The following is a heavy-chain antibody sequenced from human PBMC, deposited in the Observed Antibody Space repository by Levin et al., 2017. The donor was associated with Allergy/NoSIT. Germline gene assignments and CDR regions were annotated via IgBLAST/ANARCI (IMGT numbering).Heavy chain of an antibody. CDR2: LNDLGYNT. V-gene: IGHV3-23*01. CDR1: GFTFSTYA. D-gene: IGHD2/OR15-2a*01. Sequence: LSLTCATSGFTFSTYAMTWVRQAPGKGLQWISGLNDLGYNTYYVDSVKGRFTISRDNSKNTLYLQMNSLRVEDTAVYYCAREIDSAFGYWGQGTLVSVSS. J-gene: IGHJ4*02. CDR3: AREIDSAFGY.